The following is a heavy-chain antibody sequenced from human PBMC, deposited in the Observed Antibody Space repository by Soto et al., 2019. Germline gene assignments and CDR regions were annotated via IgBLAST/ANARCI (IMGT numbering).Heavy chain of an antibody. CDR3: ARGTVRGVSDY. CDR2: IYYSGST. Sequence: QVQLQESGTGLVKPSQTLSLTCTVSGDSISSGGYYWSWIRQHPGKGLEWIGYIYYSGSTYYNPSLKSRVTISVDTSKNQFSLKLSSVTAADTAVYYCARGTVRGVSDYWGQGTLVTVSS. V-gene: IGHV4-31*03. D-gene: IGHD3-10*01. CDR1: GDSISSGGYY. J-gene: IGHJ4*02.